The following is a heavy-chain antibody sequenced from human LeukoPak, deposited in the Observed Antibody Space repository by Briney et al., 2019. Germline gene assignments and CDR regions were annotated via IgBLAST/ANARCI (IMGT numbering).Heavy chain of an antibody. CDR1: GFTFSSYS. V-gene: IGHV3-21*01. Sequence: KPGESLRLSCAASGFTFSSYSMNWVRQAPGKGLEWVSSISGSSSYINYADSVKGRFTISRDNAQNLLFLQLNSLRAEDTAVYYCARDPYSSGWYKDAFDIWGQGTMVTVSS. CDR2: ISGSSSYI. J-gene: IGHJ3*02. CDR3: ARDPYSSGWYKDAFDI. D-gene: IGHD6-19*01.